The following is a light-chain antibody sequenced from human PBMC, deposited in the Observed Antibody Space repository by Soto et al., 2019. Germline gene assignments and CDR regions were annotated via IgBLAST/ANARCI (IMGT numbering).Light chain of an antibody. CDR1: QTISGY. CDR2: AAS. CDR3: QQSYTTPRT. Sequence: DIQMTQSPSSMSASIGDSVTITCRASQTISGYLNWYQQKPGKAPRLLINAASNLQSGVPSRFRGNGSETDFTLTITSLQPEDFSTYYCQQSYTTPRTFGQGTKVEI. V-gene: IGKV1-39*01. J-gene: IGKJ1*01.